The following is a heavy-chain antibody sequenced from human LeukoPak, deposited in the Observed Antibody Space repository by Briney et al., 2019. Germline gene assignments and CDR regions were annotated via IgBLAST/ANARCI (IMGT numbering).Heavy chain of an antibody. D-gene: IGHD5-18*01. CDR3: ARRPYSYGYGIGH. CDR1: GYTFTGYY. Sequence: ASVKVSCKASGYTFTGYYMHWVRQAPGQGLEWMGWINPNSGGTNYAQKFQGRVTMTRDTSISTAYMELSRLRSDDTAVYYCARRPYSYGYGIGHWGQGTLVTVSS. J-gene: IGHJ4*02. CDR2: INPNSGGT. V-gene: IGHV1-2*02.